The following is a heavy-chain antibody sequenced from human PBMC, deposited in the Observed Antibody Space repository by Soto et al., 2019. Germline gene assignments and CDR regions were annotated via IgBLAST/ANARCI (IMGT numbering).Heavy chain of an antibody. V-gene: IGHV4-59*01. J-gene: IGHJ5*02. CDR2: IYYSGST. CDR1: GGSISSYY. Sequence: SETLSLTCTVSGGSISSYYWSWIRQPPGKGLEWIGYIYYSGSTNYNPSLKSRVTISVDTSKNQFSLKLSSVTAADTAVYYCARGIVVVTAISYWFDPWGQGTLVTV. CDR3: ARGIVVVTAISYWFDP. D-gene: IGHD2-21*02.